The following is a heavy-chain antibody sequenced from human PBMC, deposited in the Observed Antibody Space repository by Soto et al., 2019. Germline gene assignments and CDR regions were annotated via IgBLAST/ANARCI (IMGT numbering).Heavy chain of an antibody. Sequence: PGESLKISCKGSGYSFTSYWIGWVRQMPGKGLEWMGIIYPGDSDTRYSPSFQGQVTISADKSISTAYLQWSSLKASDTAMYYCARLRPYCSGGSCWDEGIGYWGQGTLVTVSS. CDR2: IYPGDSDT. V-gene: IGHV5-51*01. D-gene: IGHD2-15*01. J-gene: IGHJ4*02. CDR3: ARLRPYCSGGSCWDEGIGY. CDR1: GYSFTSYW.